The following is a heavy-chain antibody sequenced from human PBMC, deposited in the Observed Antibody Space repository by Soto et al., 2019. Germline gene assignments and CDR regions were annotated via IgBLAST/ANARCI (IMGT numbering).Heavy chain of an antibody. CDR1: VCSISSYY. J-gene: IGHJ5*02. CDR2: IYYSGST. Sequence: SETLSLTFTVSVCSISSYYWSWIRQHPGKGLEWIGYIYYSGSTNYNPSLKSRVTISVDTSKNQFSLKLSSVTAADTAVYYCARVSGWSNAIDPWGQGTLVTVSS. V-gene: IGHV4-59*01. CDR3: ARVSGWSNAIDP. D-gene: IGHD6-19*01.